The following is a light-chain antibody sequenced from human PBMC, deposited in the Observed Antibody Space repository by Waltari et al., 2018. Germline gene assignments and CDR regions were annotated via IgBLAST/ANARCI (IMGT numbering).Light chain of an antibody. J-gene: IGKJ2*01. V-gene: IGKV3-15*01. CDR2: GAS. CDR3: QQYNNWPPFT. Sequence: EIVMTQSPATLSVSPGERATLSCRASQSVSSKLAWYQQKLGQAPRLLIYGASPRATGIPARFSGSGSGTEFTLTISSLQSEDFALYYCQQYNNWPPFTFGQGTKLEIK. CDR1: QSVSSK.